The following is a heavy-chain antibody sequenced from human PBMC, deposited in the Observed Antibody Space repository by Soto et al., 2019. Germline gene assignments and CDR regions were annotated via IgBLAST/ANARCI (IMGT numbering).Heavy chain of an antibody. CDR2: ISSSSSYI. CDR1: GFTFSSYS. V-gene: IGHV3-21*01. Sequence: PGGSLRLSCAASGFTFSSYSMNWVRQAPGKGLEWVSSISSSSSYIYYADSVKGRFTISRDNAKNSLYLQMNSLRAEDTAVYYCAGNPTAFWSGYSPFDYWGQGTLVTVSS. D-gene: IGHD3-3*01. CDR3: AGNPTAFWSGYSPFDY. J-gene: IGHJ4*02.